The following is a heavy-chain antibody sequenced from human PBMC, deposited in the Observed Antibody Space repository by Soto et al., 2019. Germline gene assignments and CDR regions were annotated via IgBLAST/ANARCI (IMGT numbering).Heavy chain of an antibody. J-gene: IGHJ5*02. CDR3: TRRVIVAVSDAIPDWFDP. CDR1: GFAFSTYE. D-gene: IGHD2-2*02. CDR2: ISSSSSST. Sequence: GGSLRLSWAASGFAFSTYEMNWIRQAAGKGLEWVAKISSSSSSTFYAESVQGRFTISRDNAKNSLFLQMNRLRAEDTAVYYCTRRVIVAVSDAIPDWFDPWGQGTQVTVSS. V-gene: IGHV3-48*03.